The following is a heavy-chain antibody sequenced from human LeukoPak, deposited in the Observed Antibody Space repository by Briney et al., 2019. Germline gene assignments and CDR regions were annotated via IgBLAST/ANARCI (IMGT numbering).Heavy chain of an antibody. CDR3: ARHPYCSSTSCYGNWFDP. J-gene: IGHJ5*02. CDR1: GDSVSSNSAA. Sequence: SQTLSLTCAISGDSVSSNSAAWNWIRQSPSRGLEWLGRTYYRSKWYNDYAVSMKSRITINPDTSKNQFSLKLSSVTAADTAVYYCARHPYCSSTSCYGNWFDPWGQGTLVTVSS. D-gene: IGHD2-2*01. V-gene: IGHV6-1*01. CDR2: TYYRSKWYN.